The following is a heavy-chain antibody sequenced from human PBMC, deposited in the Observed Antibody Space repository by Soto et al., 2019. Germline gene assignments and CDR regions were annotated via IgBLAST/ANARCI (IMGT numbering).Heavy chain of an antibody. D-gene: IGHD6-13*01. CDR2: IYYSGST. Sequence: QVQLQESGPGLVKPSQTLSLTCTVSGGSISSGGYHWSWIRQHPGKGLEWIGYIYYSGSTYYNPSLKSRVTISVDTSKNQFSLKLSSVTAADTAVYYCASTSSWYAVGVGYWGQGTLVTVSS. CDR3: ASTSSWYAVGVGY. J-gene: IGHJ4*02. CDR1: GGSISSGGYH. V-gene: IGHV4-31*03.